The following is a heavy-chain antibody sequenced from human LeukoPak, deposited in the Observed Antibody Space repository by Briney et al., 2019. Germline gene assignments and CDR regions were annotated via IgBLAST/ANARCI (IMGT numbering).Heavy chain of an antibody. J-gene: IGHJ4*02. CDR2: ISWNSGSI. Sequence: GGSLRLSCAASGFTFSSYDMSWVRQAPGKGLEWVSGISWNSGSIGYADSVKGRSTISRDNAKNSLYLQMNSLRAEDTALYYCAKGSGYSYGYVLYWGQGTLVTVSS. D-gene: IGHD5-18*01. CDR1: GFTFSSYD. V-gene: IGHV3-9*01. CDR3: AKGSGYSYGYVLY.